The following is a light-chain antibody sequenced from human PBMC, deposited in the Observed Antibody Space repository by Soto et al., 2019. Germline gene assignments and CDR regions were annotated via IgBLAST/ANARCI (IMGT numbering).Light chain of an antibody. CDR3: QHYNIYPKA. J-gene: IGKJ1*01. Sequence: DIKMTQSPSTLSGSVGDRVTITCRASQTISSWLAWYQQKPGKAPKLLIYKASTLKSGVPSRFSGSGSGTEFTLTISSLQPDDFATDYCQHYNIYPKAFGQGTKVELK. CDR2: KAS. V-gene: IGKV1-5*03. CDR1: QTISSW.